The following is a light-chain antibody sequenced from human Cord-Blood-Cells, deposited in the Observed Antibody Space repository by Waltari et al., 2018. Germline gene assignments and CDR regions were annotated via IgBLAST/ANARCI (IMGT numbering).Light chain of an antibody. CDR1: SSNIGAGYD. CDR2: GNS. CDR3: QSYDSSLNWV. V-gene: IGLV1-40*01. J-gene: IGLJ3*02. Sequence: QSVLTQPPSVSGAPGQRVTISCTGSSSNIGAGYDVPWDQQLPGTAPKLLIYGNSNRPAGVPDRFSGSKSGTSASLAITGLQAEDEADYYCQSYDSSLNWVFGGGTKLTVL.